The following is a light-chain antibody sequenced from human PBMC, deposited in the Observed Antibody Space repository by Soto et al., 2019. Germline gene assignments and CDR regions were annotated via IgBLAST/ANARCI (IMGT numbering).Light chain of an antibody. J-gene: IGKJ4*02. V-gene: IGKV1-5*01. CDR2: DAS. CDR3: QQYNSYSPRT. CDR1: QSINSW. Sequence: DIQMTQSPSTLSASVGDRVTITCRASQSINSWLAWYQQKPGKAPKLLIYDASSLESGVPSRFSGSGSWTEFTLTISSLQPDDFATYYCQQYNSYSPRTFGGGTKVDIK.